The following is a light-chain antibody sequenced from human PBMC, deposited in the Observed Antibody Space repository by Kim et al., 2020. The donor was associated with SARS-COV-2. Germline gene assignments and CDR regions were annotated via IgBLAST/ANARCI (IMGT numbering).Light chain of an antibody. V-gene: IGKV3-20*01. J-gene: IGKJ4*01. CDR2: GAS. CDR3: QQYGNSPLT. CDR1: QSVYSSF. Sequence: SPGERATLSCRASQSVYSSFLAWYHQKPGQAPRLLIYGASNRATGIPDRFSGSGSGTDFTLTISRLEPEDFAMYYCQQYGNSPLTFGGGTKVDIK.